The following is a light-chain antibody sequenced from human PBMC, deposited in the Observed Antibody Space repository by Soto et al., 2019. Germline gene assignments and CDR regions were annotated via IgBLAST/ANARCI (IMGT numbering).Light chain of an antibody. CDR3: QQSYSTHRT. CDR1: QSISSY. Sequence: DIQMTQSPSSLSASVGDRVTITCRASQSISSYLNWYRQKPGKAPKLLIYAASSLQSGVPSRFSGSGSGTDFTLTISSLQPEDFATYYCQQSYSTHRTFGQGTKVDIK. V-gene: IGKV1-39*01. CDR2: AAS. J-gene: IGKJ1*01.